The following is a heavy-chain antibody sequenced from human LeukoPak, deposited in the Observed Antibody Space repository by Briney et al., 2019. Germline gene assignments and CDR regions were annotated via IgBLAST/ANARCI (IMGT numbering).Heavy chain of an antibody. J-gene: IGHJ4*02. Sequence: RSGGSLRLSCAASGFTFSSYAMSWVRQAPGKGLEWVSAISGSGGSTYYADSVKGRFTISRDNSKNTLYLQMNSLRAEDTAVYYCARDEFHGDGDVDYWGQGTLVTVSS. CDR2: ISGSGGST. CDR1: GFTFSSYA. V-gene: IGHV3-23*01. CDR3: ARDEFHGDGDVDY. D-gene: IGHD4-17*01.